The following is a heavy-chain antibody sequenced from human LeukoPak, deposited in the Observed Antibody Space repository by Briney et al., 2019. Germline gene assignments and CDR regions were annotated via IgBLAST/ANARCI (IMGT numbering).Heavy chain of an antibody. D-gene: IGHD3-3*02. CDR2: INPNSGGT. V-gene: IGHV1-2*06. CDR1: GYTFTAYY. J-gene: IGHJ5*02. Sequence: ASVKVSCKASGYTFTAYYIHWMRQAPGQGLEWMGRINPNSGGTNYAQKFQGRVTITRDTSISTAYMELSRLRSDDTAVYYCARESIFSATGPLPWIDPWGLGTLVTVSS. CDR3: ARESIFSATGPLPWIDP.